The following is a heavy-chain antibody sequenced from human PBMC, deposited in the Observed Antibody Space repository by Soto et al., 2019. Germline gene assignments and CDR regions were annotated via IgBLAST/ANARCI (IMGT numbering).Heavy chain of an antibody. V-gene: IGHV1-69*13. CDR2: IIPIFGTA. CDR3: ASVVEVPAATYFDY. CDR1: GGTFSSYA. Sequence: VASVKVSCKASGGTFSSYAISWVRQAPGQGLEWMGGIIPIFGTANYAQKFQGRVTITADESTSTAYMELSSLRSEDTAVYYCASVVEVPAATYFDYWGQGTLVTVSS. J-gene: IGHJ4*02. D-gene: IGHD2-2*01.